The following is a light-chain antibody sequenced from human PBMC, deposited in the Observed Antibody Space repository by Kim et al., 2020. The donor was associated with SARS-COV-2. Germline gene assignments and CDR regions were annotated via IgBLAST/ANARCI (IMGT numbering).Light chain of an antibody. CDR2: EDN. J-gene: IGLJ1*01. CDR1: SGSIASNY. CDR3: QSYDSSTLYV. Sequence: TVTISCTRSSGSIASNYVQWYQQRPGSAPTTVTYEDNQRPSGVPDRFSGSIDSSSNSASLTISGLKTEDEADYYCQSYDSSTLYVFGTGTKVTVL. V-gene: IGLV6-57*03.